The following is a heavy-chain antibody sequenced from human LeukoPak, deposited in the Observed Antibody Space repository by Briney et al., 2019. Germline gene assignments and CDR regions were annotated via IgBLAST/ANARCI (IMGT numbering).Heavy chain of an antibody. CDR3: ARHPRYCSSTSCYTGFYFDY. D-gene: IGHD2-2*02. J-gene: IGHJ4*02. CDR2: IYYSGST. V-gene: IGHV4-59*08. Sequence: SETLSLTCTVSGGSISSYYWSRIRQPPGKGLEWIGYIYYSGSTNYNPSLKSRVTISVDTSKNQFSLKLSSVTAADTAVYYCARHPRYCSSTSCYTGFYFDYWGQGTLVTVSS. CDR1: GGSISSYY.